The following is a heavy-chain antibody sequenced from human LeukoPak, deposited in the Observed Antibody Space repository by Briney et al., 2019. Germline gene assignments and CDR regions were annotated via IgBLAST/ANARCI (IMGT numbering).Heavy chain of an antibody. CDR2: INQGGSVT. J-gene: IGHJ4*02. D-gene: IGHD1-26*01. CDR1: GFPFRTAW. V-gene: IGHV3-7*01. Sequence: QTGGSLRLSCAPPGFPFRTAWMTWVRQAPGKGLEWLGNINQGGSVTNYVDSVKGRFSISRDNAKNTMYLQMSSLRVEDTAVYYCARDHHSGALDYWGQGTLVTVSS. CDR3: ARDHHSGALDY.